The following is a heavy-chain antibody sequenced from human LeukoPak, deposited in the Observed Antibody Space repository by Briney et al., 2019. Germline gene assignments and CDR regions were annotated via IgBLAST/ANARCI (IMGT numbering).Heavy chain of an antibody. CDR2: ISSSSSTI. CDR3: ARDEAMIVGATPPGY. Sequence: PGGSLRLSCAASGFTFSSYSMNWVRQAPGKGLEWVSYISSSSSTIYYADSVKGRFTISRDNAKNSLYLQMNSLRAEDTAVYYCARDEAMIVGATPPGYWGQGTLVTVSS. CDR1: GFTFSSYS. J-gene: IGHJ4*02. V-gene: IGHV3-48*04. D-gene: IGHD1-26*01.